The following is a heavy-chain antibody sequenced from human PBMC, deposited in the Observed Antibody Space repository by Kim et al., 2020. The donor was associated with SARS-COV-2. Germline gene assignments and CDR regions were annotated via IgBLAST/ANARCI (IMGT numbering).Heavy chain of an antibody. CDR2: T. V-gene: IGHV4-31*02. Sequence: TYYNPSLKSRVTISVDTSKNQFSLKLSSVTAADTAVYYCARRTRYSPPDYWGQGTLVTVSS. J-gene: IGHJ4*02. CDR3: ARRTRYSPPDY. D-gene: IGHD5-12*01.